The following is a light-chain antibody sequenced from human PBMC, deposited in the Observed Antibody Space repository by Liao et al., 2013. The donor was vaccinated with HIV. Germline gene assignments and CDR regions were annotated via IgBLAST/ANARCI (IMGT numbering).Light chain of an antibody. CDR2: YDN. J-gene: IGLJ3*02. CDR1: KLGHKY. CDR3: QVWDSSGDHPRV. V-gene: IGLV3-1*01. Sequence: SYELTQPPSVSVSPGQTASITCSGDKLGHKYACWYQQRPGQSPVLVIYYDNDRPSGIPERFSGSNSGNTATLTISRVEGGDEADYYCQVWDSSGDHPRVFGGGTKLTVL.